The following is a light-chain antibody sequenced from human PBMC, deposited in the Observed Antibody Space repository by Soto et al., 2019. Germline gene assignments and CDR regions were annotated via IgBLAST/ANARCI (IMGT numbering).Light chain of an antibody. V-gene: IGKV1-5*01. Sequence: IQMTQSPSTPSASVGDRVTITCRASQTITRWMAWYQQKPGKAPKLLIYDASTLESGVPSRFSGSGSGTEFTLTISSLQSEDFAVYYCQQYHNWPPITFGQGTRLEIK. J-gene: IGKJ5*01. CDR3: QQYHNWPPIT. CDR1: QTITRW. CDR2: DAS.